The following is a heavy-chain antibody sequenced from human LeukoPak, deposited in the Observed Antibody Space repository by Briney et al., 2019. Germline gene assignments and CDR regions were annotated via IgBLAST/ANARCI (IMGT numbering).Heavy chain of an antibody. CDR3: ALYNWNSKRDLDY. Sequence: GGSLRLSCAASGFTFSSHWLSWVRQAPGKGLEWVANIKHDGSEKYYVGSVKGRFTISRDNAKNSLYLQMNSLRAEDTAVYYCALYNWNSKRDLDYWGQGTLVTVSS. J-gene: IGHJ4*02. CDR1: GFTFSSHW. CDR2: IKHDGSEK. V-gene: IGHV3-7*05. D-gene: IGHD1-7*01.